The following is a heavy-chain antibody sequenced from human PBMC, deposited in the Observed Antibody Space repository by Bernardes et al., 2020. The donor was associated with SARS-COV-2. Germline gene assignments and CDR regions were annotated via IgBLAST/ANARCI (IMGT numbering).Heavy chain of an antibody. V-gene: IGHV1-18*01. Sequence: ASVKVSCKASGYTFTSYGISWVRQAPGQGLEWMGLISAYNGNTNYAQKLQGRVTMTTETSKRTAYMELRSLRSDDTAMYYCASTDDGDFERTFDYWGQGTLVTVSS. CDR3: ASTDDGDFERTFDY. CDR1: GYTFTSYG. CDR2: ISAYNGNT. J-gene: IGHJ4*02. D-gene: IGHD4-17*01.